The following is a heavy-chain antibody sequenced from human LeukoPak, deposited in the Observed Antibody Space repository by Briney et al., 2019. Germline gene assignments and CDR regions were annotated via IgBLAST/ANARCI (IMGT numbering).Heavy chain of an antibody. CDR1: GGSISSSSYY. Sequence: SETLSLTCTVSGGSISSSSYYWGWHRQPPGTGLEWIGSIYYSGSTYYNPSLKSRVTISVDTSKNQFSLKLSSVTAADTAVYYCARRVCSGGSCYSMYYYGMDVWGQGTTVTVSS. J-gene: IGHJ6*02. V-gene: IGHV4-39*01. CDR2: IYYSGST. CDR3: ARRVCSGGSCYSMYYYGMDV. D-gene: IGHD2-15*01.